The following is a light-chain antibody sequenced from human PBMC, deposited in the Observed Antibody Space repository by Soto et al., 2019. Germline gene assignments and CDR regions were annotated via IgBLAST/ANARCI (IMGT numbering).Light chain of an antibody. Sequence: EIVMTQSPATLSVSPGERATLSCRASQSVSNNLAWYQQKPGQAPSLLISGAYTRATGVQARFSGGGSGTDFTLTISRLEPEDFAVYYCQQFSSYPLTFGGGTKVDIK. J-gene: IGKJ4*01. CDR3: QQFSSYPLT. V-gene: IGKV3-15*01. CDR1: QSVSNN. CDR2: GAY.